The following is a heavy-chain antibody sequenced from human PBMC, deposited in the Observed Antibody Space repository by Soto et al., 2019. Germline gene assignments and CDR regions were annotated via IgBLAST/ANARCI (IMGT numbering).Heavy chain of an antibody. D-gene: IGHD2-21*02. CDR2: IYYSGST. J-gene: IGHJ4*02. V-gene: IGHV4-39*01. CDR1: GDSINNSRYY. CDR3: ARQRTSVVTQAYFDS. Sequence: LSLTCTLTGDSINNSRYYWGWIRQPPGTGLEWIGSIYYSGSTYNNPSLKSRVSMSVDTSKNLFALKLRSVTAADTALYCCARQRTSVVTQAYFDSWGQGSLVTVSS.